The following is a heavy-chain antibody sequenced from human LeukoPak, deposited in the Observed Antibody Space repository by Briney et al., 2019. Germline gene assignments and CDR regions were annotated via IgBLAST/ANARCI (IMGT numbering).Heavy chain of an antibody. D-gene: IGHD2-2*03. CDR1: GSYW. V-gene: IGHV3-74*01. Sequence: GGSLRLSCAASGSYWMHWVRQAPGKGLVWVSHINSDGSWTSYADSVKGRFTISRDNAKNSLYLQMNSLRAEDTAVYYCARESGYCSSTSCSNWFDPWGQGTLVTVSS. J-gene: IGHJ5*02. CDR2: INSDGSWT. CDR3: ARESGYCSSTSCSNWFDP.